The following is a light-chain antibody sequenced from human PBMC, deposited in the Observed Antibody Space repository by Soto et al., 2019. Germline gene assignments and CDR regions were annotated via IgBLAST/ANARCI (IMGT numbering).Light chain of an antibody. J-gene: IGKJ3*01. Sequence: DIPMTQSPSSLSASVGDRVTITCRASQSISNFLNWYQQKPGKAPKILIYAASSLQSGVPSRFSGSGSGTDFTLTISSLQPEDFAAYYCQQSYSIPPTFGPGTRVDIK. V-gene: IGKV1-39*01. CDR1: QSISNF. CDR2: AAS. CDR3: QQSYSIPPT.